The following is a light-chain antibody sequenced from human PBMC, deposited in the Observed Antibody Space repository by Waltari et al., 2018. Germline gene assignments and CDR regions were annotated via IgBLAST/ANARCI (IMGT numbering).Light chain of an antibody. CDR3: QQHYNTPHS. J-gene: IGKJ2*03. CDR1: QGISNW. V-gene: IGKV1-NL1*01. Sequence: DIHMTQSPSSLSASVGDRVTITCRASQGISNWLAWYQQKPGKAPELLIYRASNLGTGVPPRFSGSGSGTDFTLTINGLQPEDFAVYYCQQHYNTPHSFGQWTKVEIK. CDR2: RAS.